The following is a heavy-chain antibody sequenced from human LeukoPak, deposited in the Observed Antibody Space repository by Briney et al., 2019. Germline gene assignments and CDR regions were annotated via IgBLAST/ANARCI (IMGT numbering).Heavy chain of an antibody. Sequence: GASVKVSCKASGYTFTGYYMHWVRQAPGQGLEWMGWINPNSGGTNYAQKFQGRVTMTRDTSISTAYMELSSLRSEDTAVYYCATGRTREMATIYFDYWGQGTLVTVSS. V-gene: IGHV1-2*02. CDR2: INPNSGGT. J-gene: IGHJ4*02. D-gene: IGHD5-24*01. CDR3: ATGRTREMATIYFDY. CDR1: GYTFTGYY.